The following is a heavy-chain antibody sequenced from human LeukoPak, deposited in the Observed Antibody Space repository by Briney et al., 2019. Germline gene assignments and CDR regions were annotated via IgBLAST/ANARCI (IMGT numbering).Heavy chain of an antibody. CDR3: ARAQANWATYYFDY. D-gene: IGHD7-27*01. CDR2: IYSGGST. Sequence: GGSLRLSCAASGFTVSSNYMSRVRQAPGKGLEWVSVIYSGGSTYYADSVKGRFTISRDNSKNTLYLQMNSLRAEDTAVYYCARAQANWATYYFDYWGQGTLVTVSS. J-gene: IGHJ4*02. CDR1: GFTVSSNY. V-gene: IGHV3-66*01.